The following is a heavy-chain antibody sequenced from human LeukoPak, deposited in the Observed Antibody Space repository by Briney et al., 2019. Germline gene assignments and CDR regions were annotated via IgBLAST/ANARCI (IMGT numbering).Heavy chain of an antibody. CDR2: IYSGGST. Sequence: PGGSLRLSCAASGFTVSSNYMSWVRQAPGKGLEWVSVIYSGGSTYYADSVKGRFTISRDNAKNSLYLQMNSLRAEDTAVYYCAREGGYSSSWYNYWGQGTLVTVSS. CDR3: AREGGYSSSWYNY. CDR1: GFTVSSNY. J-gene: IGHJ4*02. V-gene: IGHV3-66*01. D-gene: IGHD6-13*01.